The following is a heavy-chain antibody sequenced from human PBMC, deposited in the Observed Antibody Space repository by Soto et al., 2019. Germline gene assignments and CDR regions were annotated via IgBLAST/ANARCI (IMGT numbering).Heavy chain of an antibody. D-gene: IGHD2-15*01. Sequence: PSETLSLTCIVSGGSISSYYWGWIRQPPGKGLEWIGYIFYSGSTNYNPSLESRVTISVDTSKNQFSLKVRSVTAADTAVYYCARELGYCSGGSCYRSAFMDVWGKGTTVTVSS. CDR1: GGSISSYY. V-gene: IGHV4-59*01. CDR2: IFYSGST. J-gene: IGHJ6*03. CDR3: ARELGYCSGGSCYRSAFMDV.